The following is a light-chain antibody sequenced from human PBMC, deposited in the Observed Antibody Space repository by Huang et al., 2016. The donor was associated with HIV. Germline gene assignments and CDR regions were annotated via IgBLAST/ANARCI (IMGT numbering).Light chain of an antibody. V-gene: IGKV3-20*01. CDR1: QSVSSYC. CDR2: GTS. CDR3: QHYGSSPWT. J-gene: IGKJ1*01. Sequence: VLTQSPGTLSLSPGERATLACRASQSVSSYCLAWYQQKLGLAPRLLISGTSNRATGIPDRFSGSGSGTDFTLTINNLEPEDSAVYYCQHYGSSPWTFGQGTKVEI.